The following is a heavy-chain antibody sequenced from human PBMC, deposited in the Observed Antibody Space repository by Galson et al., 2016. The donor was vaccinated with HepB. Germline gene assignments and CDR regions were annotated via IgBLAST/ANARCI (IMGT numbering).Heavy chain of an antibody. CDR3: AGRSVINVDDY. CDR1: GYSFTNYW. J-gene: IGHJ4*02. Sequence: QSGAEVKKPGESLKISCKGSGYSFTNYWIGWVRQMPGKGLEWMGIIYPGDSDTRYSPSFQGQVTISVDQSIRTAYLQWSSLKAPDPAMYYCAGRSVINVDDYWGQGTLVTVSS. CDR2: IYPGDSDT. V-gene: IGHV5-51*01.